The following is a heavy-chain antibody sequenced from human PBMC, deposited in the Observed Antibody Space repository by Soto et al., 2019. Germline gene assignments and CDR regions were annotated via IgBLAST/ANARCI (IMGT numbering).Heavy chain of an antibody. J-gene: IGHJ4*02. Sequence: SVKVSCTASGGTFSSYAISWVRQAPGQGLEWMGGIIPIFGTANYAQKFQGRVTITADESTSTAYMELSSLRSEDTAVYYCARDGYSSGWFFDYWGQGTLVTVS. D-gene: IGHD6-19*01. V-gene: IGHV1-69*13. CDR1: GGTFSSYA. CDR2: IIPIFGTA. CDR3: ARDGYSSGWFFDY.